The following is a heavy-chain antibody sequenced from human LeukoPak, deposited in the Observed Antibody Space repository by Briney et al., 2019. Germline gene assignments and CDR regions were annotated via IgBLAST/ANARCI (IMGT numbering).Heavy chain of an antibody. CDR2: ISYDGGNK. Sequence: GGSLRLSCAASGFTFSSYAMHWVRQAPGKGLEWVAVISYDGGNKYYADSVKGRLTISRDNSKNTLYLQMNSLRAEDTAVYYCAKDRTGWYYFDYWGQGTLVTVSS. V-gene: IGHV3-30*04. CDR3: AKDRTGWYYFDY. CDR1: GFTFSSYA. D-gene: IGHD2-15*01. J-gene: IGHJ4*02.